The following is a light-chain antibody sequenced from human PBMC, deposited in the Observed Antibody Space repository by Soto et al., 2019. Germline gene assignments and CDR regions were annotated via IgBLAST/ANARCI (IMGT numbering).Light chain of an antibody. J-gene: IGLJ2*01. V-gene: IGLV2-14*03. CDR3: SSYASSGTLL. CDR1: SSDVGGYNY. Sequence: QSALTQPASVSGSPGQSITISCTGTSSDVGGYNYVSWYQQHPGKAPKLMIYGVSNRPSGVSNRFSGSKSGNTASRTISGLQAEYEGDYSCSSYASSGTLLFGGGIKVTVL. CDR2: GVS.